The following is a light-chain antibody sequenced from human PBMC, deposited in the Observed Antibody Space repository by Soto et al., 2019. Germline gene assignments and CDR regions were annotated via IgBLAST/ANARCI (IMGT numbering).Light chain of an antibody. V-gene: IGKV3D-20*02. CDR1: QSVSNNY. CDR2: GAS. Sequence: EIVFTHSPVALSLSPGEPSTLSCRASQSVSNNYLAWYQQKLGQAPRLLIFGASRRATGIPDRFSGSGSGTDFTLTITRLESEDFAVYYCQQRSNWITFGQGTRLEIK. J-gene: IGKJ5*01. CDR3: QQRSNWIT.